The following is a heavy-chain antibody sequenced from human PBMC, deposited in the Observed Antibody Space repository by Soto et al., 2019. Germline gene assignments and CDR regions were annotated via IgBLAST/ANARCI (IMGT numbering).Heavy chain of an antibody. V-gene: IGHV1-8*01. CDR2: MNPNSGNT. CDR3: AGEKVGTTGIDF. J-gene: IGHJ4*02. D-gene: IGHD1-26*01. Sequence: QAKLVQSGAEVKKPGASVKVSCKASGYTFTGYDINWVRQATGQVLEWMGWMNPNSGNTGYAQNFQGRVPMTRDNSITTAYMELTSLRDDDSAVYYCAGEKVGTTGIDFWGQGTLVTVSS. CDR1: GYTFTGYD.